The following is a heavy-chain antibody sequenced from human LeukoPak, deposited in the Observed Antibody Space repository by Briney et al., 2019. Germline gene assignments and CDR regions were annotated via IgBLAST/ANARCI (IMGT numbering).Heavy chain of an antibody. CDR3: ARDRLYSYSTRWEIDY. Sequence: GASVKVSCKASGYTFTSFGISWVRQAPGQGLERMGWISTYNGDTNYAQKIQGRVTMTTDTSTSTAYMELRSLRSDDTAVYYCARDRLYSYSTRWEIDYWGQGTLVTVSS. D-gene: IGHD6-13*01. J-gene: IGHJ4*02. CDR2: ISTYNGDT. CDR1: GYTFTSFG. V-gene: IGHV1-18*01.